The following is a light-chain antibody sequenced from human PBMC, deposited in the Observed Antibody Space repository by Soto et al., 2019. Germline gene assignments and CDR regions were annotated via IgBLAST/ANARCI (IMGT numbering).Light chain of an antibody. CDR2: ENN. V-gene: IGLV1-51*01. J-gene: IGLJ2*01. Sequence: QAVVTQPPSVSAAPGQKVSISCSGSSSSVGNNYVSWYQQLPGAAPKLLIYENNKRPSGIPDRFSGSKSGTSATLGITGLQTGDEAYSYCGTWDSSLRVVVFGGGTKLTVL. CDR3: GTWDSSLRVVV. CDR1: SSSVGNNY.